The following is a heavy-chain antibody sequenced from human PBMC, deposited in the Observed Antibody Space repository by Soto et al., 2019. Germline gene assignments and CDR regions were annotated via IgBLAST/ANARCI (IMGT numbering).Heavy chain of an antibody. V-gene: IGHV1-3*01. CDR2: INAGNGNT. Sequence: ASVKVSCKASGYTFTSYAMHWVRQAPGQRLEWMGWINAGNGNTKYSQKFQGRVTINRDTSASTAYMELSSLRSEDTAVYYCARWGGYCSGGSCAYYHYYGMEVWGQGTTVIVS. CDR3: ARWGGYCSGGSCAYYHYYGMEV. J-gene: IGHJ6*01. D-gene: IGHD2-15*01. CDR1: GYTFTSYA.